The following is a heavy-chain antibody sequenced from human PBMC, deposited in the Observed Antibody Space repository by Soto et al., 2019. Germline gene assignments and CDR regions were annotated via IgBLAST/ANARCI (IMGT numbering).Heavy chain of an antibody. J-gene: IGHJ4*02. CDR2: ISYSGST. V-gene: IGHV4-34*01. Sequence: PPETLSLTCAVYGGSFSGYYWTWIRQSPGKGLEWIGQISYSGSTNYNPSLKSRVTISIDTSKNQFSLNLSSVTPADTAVYYCAASTNYLAFDYGGQGTLVTVSS. D-gene: IGHD3-10*01. CDR1: GGSFSGYY. CDR3: AASTNYLAFDY.